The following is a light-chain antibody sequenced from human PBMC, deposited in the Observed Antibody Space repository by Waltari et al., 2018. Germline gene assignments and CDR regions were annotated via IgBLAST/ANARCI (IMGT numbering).Light chain of an antibody. Sequence: QSALTQPASVSGSPGQSITISCTGTSRDVGASDYIAWYQQHPGKAPRFIIYNFSKRPSGVSDRFSGSKSGNTASLTISGLQTEDEADYYCCSYTSDSAYVFGTGTKVTV. CDR2: NFS. CDR1: SRDVGASDY. V-gene: IGLV2-14*03. CDR3: CSYTSDSAYV. J-gene: IGLJ1*01.